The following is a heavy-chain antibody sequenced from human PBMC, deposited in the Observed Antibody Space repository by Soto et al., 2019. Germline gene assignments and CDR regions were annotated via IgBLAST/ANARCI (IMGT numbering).Heavy chain of an antibody. V-gene: IGHV1-8*01. D-gene: IGHD6-13*01. CDR2: MNPNSGNT. J-gene: IGHJ4*02. CDR3: ARSSSGSWYKI. Sequence: ASVKVSCKASGYTFTSYDINWVRQATGQGLEWMGWMNPNSGNTGYVQKFQGRVTMTRNTSISTAYMELSSLRSEDTAMYYCARSSSGSWYKIWGQGALVTVSS. CDR1: GYTFTSYD.